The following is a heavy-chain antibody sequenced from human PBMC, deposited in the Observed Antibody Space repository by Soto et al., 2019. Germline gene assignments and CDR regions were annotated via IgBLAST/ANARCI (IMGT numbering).Heavy chain of an antibody. CDR1: GGTFSSYT. CDR2: IIPILGIA. V-gene: IGHV1-69*02. CDR3: AEGGGRFRS. D-gene: IGHD3-16*02. J-gene: IGHJ4*02. Sequence: QVQLVQSGAEVKKPGSSVKVSCKASGGTFSSYTISWVRQAPGQGLEWMGRIIPILGIANYAQKFQGRVTITADKPTSTAYRGLSSLRSEDTAVYFCAEGGGRFRSWGQGTLVTVSS.